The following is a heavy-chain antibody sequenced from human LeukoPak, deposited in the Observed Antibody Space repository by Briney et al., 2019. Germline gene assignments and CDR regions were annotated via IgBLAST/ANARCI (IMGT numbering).Heavy chain of an antibody. CDR1: GGSFSAYY. Sequence: PSETLSLTCAVYGGSFSAYYWSWIRQPPGKGLEWIGEINHSGSTNYHPSLKSRVTRSVDTSKNQFSLKLSSVTAADTAVYYCARGAPAATFDPWGQGTLVTVSS. V-gene: IGHV4-34*01. CDR2: INHSGST. J-gene: IGHJ5*02. D-gene: IGHD2-2*01. CDR3: ARGAPAATFDP.